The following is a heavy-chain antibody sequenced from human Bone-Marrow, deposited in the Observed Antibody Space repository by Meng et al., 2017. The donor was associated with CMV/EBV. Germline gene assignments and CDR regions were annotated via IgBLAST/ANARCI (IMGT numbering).Heavy chain of an antibody. CDR3: AKARGAVAVLGGMDV. D-gene: IGHD6-19*01. J-gene: IGHJ6*02. CDR1: GFTFSSYA. V-gene: IGHV3-23*01. Sequence: GESLKISCAASGFTFSSYAMSWVRQAPGKGLEWVSVISGSGGNTYYADSVKGRFTISRDNSQNTLYLQMNSLRAEDTAVYYCAKARGAVAVLGGMDVWGQGTTVTVSS. CDR2: ISGSGGNT.